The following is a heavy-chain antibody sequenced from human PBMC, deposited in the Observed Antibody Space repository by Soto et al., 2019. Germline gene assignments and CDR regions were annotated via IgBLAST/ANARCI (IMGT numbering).Heavy chain of an antibody. CDR2: IIPIFGTA. J-gene: IGHJ6*02. Sequence: SVKVSFKASGGTFSSYAISWLRQAPGQGLEWMGGIIPIFGTANYAQKFQGRVTITADKSTSTAYMELSSLRSEDTAVYYCARGIKDWGRSLPSRYYYYGMDVWGQGTTVTVSS. V-gene: IGHV1-69*06. D-gene: IGHD7-27*01. CDR3: ARGIKDWGRSLPSRYYYYGMDV. CDR1: GGTFSSYA.